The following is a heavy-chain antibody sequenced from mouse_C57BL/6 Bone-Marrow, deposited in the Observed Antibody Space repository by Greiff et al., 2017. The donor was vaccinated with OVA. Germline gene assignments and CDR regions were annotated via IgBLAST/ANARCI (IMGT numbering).Heavy chain of an antibody. V-gene: IGHV7-1*01. CDR2: SRNKANDYTT. CDR1: GFTFSDFY. J-gene: IGHJ4*01. CDR3: ARDADYEYDGSYYYAMDY. Sequence: EVQLVESGGGLVQPGRSLRLSCATSGFTFSDFYMEWVRQAPGKGLEWIAASRNKANDYTTEYSASVKGRFIVSSDTSQCSLYLQLNALQAEDTAIYYCARDADYEYDGSYYYAMDYWGQGTSVTVSS. D-gene: IGHD2-4*01.